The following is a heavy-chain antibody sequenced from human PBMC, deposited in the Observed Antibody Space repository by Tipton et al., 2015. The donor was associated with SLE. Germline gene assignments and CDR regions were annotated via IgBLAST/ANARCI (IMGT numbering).Heavy chain of an antibody. CDR2: TSFDGSGK. J-gene: IGHJ2*01. CDR3: ARTAGRSVKLWYFDL. V-gene: IGHV3-30*04. D-gene: IGHD5-18*01. CDR1: GFTFSIYT. Sequence: SLRLSCAASGFTFSIYTMHWVRQAPGKGLEWVAATSFDGSGKYYADSVNGRVTMSIDTSKNQFSLKLSSVTDVDTAVYYCARTAGRSVKLWYFDLWGRGTLVTVSS.